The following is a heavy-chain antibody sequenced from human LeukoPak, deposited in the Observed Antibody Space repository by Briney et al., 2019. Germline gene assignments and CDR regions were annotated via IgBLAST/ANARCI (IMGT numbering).Heavy chain of an antibody. CDR1: GFTFSSYG. CDR2: IRYDGSNK. CDR3: AKALNYYDSRPIDY. J-gene: IGHJ4*02. Sequence: PGGSLRLSCAASGFTFSSYGMHWVRQAPGKGLEWVAFIRYDGSNKYYADSVKGRFTISRDNSKNTLYLQMNGLRAEDTAVYYCAKALNYYDSRPIDYWGQGTLVTVSS. V-gene: IGHV3-30*02. D-gene: IGHD3-22*01.